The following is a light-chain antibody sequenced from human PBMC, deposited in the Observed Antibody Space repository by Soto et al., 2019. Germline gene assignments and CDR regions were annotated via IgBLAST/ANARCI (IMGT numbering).Light chain of an antibody. V-gene: IGKV3-20*01. CDR1: QSVAKSY. J-gene: IGKJ4*01. CDR3: LQYASSPLT. Sequence: ETVLTQSPGTLSLSPGERATLSCRASQSVAKSYLAWYQHKPGQGPRLLISGASSRATGIPDRFSGSGSGTDFILPISRLEPEDFAVYYCLQYASSPLTFGGGTKVEI. CDR2: GAS.